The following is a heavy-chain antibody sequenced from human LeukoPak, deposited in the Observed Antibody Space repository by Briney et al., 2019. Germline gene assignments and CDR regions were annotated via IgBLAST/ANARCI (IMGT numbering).Heavy chain of an antibody. V-gene: IGHV3-74*01. Sequence: GGSLRLSCAASGFTFSSYWMHWVRKAPGKGLVRVSRINSAGSDTGYADSVKGRFTISRDNSKNPLYLQMNSLRAEDTAVYYCTRERWSNTPGWFDYWGQGTLVTVSS. CDR2: INSAGSDT. CDR3: TRERWSNTPGWFDY. CDR1: GFTFSSYW. D-gene: IGHD5-24*01. J-gene: IGHJ4*02.